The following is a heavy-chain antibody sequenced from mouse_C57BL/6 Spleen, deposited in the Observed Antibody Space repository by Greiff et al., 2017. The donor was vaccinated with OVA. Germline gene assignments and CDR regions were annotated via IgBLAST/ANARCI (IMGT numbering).Heavy chain of an antibody. V-gene: IGHV5-17*01. CDR3: ARPGDYDRGFDY. J-gene: IGHJ2*01. CDR1: GFTFSDYG. D-gene: IGHD2-4*01. Sequence: EVQLVESGGGLVKPGGSLKLSCAASGFTFSDYGMHWVRQAPEKGLEWVAYISSGSSTIYYADTVKGRFTISRDNAKNTLFLQMTSLRSEDTAMYYCARPGDYDRGFDYWGQGTTLTVSS. CDR2: ISSGSSTI.